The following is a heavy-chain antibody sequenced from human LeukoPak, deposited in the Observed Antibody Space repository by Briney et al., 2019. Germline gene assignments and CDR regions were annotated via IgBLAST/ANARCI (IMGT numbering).Heavy chain of an antibody. CDR2: ISSSGSTI. V-gene: IGHV3-48*03. CDR3: AKDQFLYGSGSMAFFDF. D-gene: IGHD3-10*01. CDR1: GFTFSSYE. Sequence: GGSLRLSCAASGFTFSSYEMNWVRQAPGKGLEWVSYISSSGSTIYYADSVKGRFTTSRDNAKNSLYLQMNSLRAEDTAVYYCAKDQFLYGSGSMAFFDFWGQGNLVTVSS. J-gene: IGHJ4*02.